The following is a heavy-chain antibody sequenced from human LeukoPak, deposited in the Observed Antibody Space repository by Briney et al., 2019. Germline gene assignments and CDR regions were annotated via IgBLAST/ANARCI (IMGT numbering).Heavy chain of an antibody. J-gene: IGHJ4*02. D-gene: IGHD2/OR15-2a*01. Sequence: HPGRSLRLSCAASGFTFSSYGMHWVRQAPGKGLEWVTVISYDGSNKYYADSVKGRFTISRDNSKNTLYLQMNSLRAEDTAVYYRKISNSRIPGVDHWGQGTLVTVSS. CDR3: KISNSRIPGVDH. CDR2: ISYDGSNK. V-gene: IGHV3-30*03. CDR1: GFTFSSYG.